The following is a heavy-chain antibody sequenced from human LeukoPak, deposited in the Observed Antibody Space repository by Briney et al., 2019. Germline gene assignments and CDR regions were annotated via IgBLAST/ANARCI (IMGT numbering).Heavy chain of an antibody. D-gene: IGHD2-21*02. V-gene: IGHV4-59*01. CDR2: IYYSGST. CDR1: GGSISSCY. J-gene: IGHJ6*03. CDR3: ARGVGDPHYFYYYYMDV. Sequence: SETLSLTCTVSGGSISSCYWSWIRQPPGKGLEWIGYIYYSGSTNYNPSLKSRVTISLDTSKNQFSLRLSSVTAADTAVYYCARGVGDPHYFYYYYMDVWGKGTTVTVSS.